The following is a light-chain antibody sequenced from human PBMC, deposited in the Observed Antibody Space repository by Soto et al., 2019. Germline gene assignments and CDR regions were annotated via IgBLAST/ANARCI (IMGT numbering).Light chain of an antibody. CDR3: QQYGSSGT. CDR1: QNSSSN. Sequence: DIVMTQSPATLSVSRGERATLSCRAIQNSSSNVGWYQRKPGQAPRLLLLSASSRLSDIPARFSGSGSGTKFTLPISGLQSEDVAVYYCQQYGSSGTFGQGTKVDIK. CDR2: SAS. J-gene: IGKJ1*01. V-gene: IGKV3-15*01.